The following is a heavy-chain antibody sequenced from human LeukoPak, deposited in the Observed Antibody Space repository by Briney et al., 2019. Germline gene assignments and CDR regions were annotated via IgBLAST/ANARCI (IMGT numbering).Heavy chain of an antibody. CDR2: IWNGGSNT. V-gene: IGHV3-33*08. Sequence: GRSLRLSCAASGFTFRGYDMHWVRQAPGKGLEWVAIIWNGGSNTYYADSVKGRFSISRDNSKNTLYLQMNSLGAEDTAVYYCAKGREFDYWGQGTLVTVSS. J-gene: IGHJ4*02. CDR3: AKGREFDY. CDR1: GFTFRGYD.